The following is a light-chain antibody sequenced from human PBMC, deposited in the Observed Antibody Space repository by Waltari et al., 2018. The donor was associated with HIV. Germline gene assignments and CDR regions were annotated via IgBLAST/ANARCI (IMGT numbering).Light chain of an antibody. CDR2: GAS. CDR3: QQYNDWAPWT. V-gene: IGKV3D-15*01. Sequence: IVMTQSPATLSVSPGGRATLSCRASQSISSNLAWYQHRPGQAPRLLIYGASTRATGIPGRFSGSGSGTEFTLTISSLQSEDLAVYYCQQYNDWAPWTFGQGTKVEIK. J-gene: IGKJ1*01. CDR1: QSISSN.